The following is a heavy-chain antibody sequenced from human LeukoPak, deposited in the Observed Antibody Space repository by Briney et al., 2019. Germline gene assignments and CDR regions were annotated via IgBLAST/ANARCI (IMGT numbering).Heavy chain of an antibody. CDR1: GDSVSSNSAA. D-gene: IGHD5-24*01. V-gene: IGHV6-1*01. J-gene: IGHJ4*02. CDR2: TYYRSKWYN. Sequence: SQTLSLTCAISGDSVSSNSAAWNWIRQSPSRGLEWLGRTYYRSKWYNDYAVSVKSRITINPDTSKNQFSLQLDSVTPEDTAVYYCARVSFSSGDGYNEAFDYWGQGTLVTVSS. CDR3: ARVSFSSGDGYNEAFDY.